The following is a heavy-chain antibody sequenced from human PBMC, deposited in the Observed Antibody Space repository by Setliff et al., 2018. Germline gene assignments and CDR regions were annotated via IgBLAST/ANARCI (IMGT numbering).Heavy chain of an antibody. CDR3: ATGPINNDV. Sequence: ASVKVSCKASGYTFNNYDINWVRQAPGQGLEWTGWINPSSGKTGYALNFQGRVTMTKNTSIATAYMDLSGLMSEDTAVYYCATGPINNDVWGRGTLVTAPQ. J-gene: IGHJ2*01. CDR1: GYTFNNYD. V-gene: IGHV1-8*02. CDR2: INPSSGKT.